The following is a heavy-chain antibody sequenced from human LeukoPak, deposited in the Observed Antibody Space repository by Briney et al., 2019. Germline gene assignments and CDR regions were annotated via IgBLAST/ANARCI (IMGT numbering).Heavy chain of an antibody. CDR3: ARELIVGATSYYYMDV. V-gene: IGHV3-30*02. CDR2: TRYDGSNK. D-gene: IGHD1-26*01. CDR1: GFTFSSYG. Sequence: PGGSLRLSCAASGFTFSSYGMYWVRQAPGKGLEWVAFTRYDGSNKYYADSVKGRFTISRDNSKNTLYLKMNSLRAEDTAVYYCARELIVGATSYYYMDVWGKGTTVTVSS. J-gene: IGHJ6*03.